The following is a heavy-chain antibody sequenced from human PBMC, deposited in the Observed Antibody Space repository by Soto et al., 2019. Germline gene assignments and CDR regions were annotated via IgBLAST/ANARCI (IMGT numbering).Heavy chain of an antibody. Sequence: PGESLKISCKGSGYSFTSYWIGWVRQMPGKGLEWMGIIYPGDSDTRYSPSFQGQVTISADKSISTAYLQWSSLKASDTAMYYCARSTALGYVARIGYYYYAMDVWGQGTTVTGSS. CDR3: ARSTALGYVARIGYYYYAMDV. CDR2: IYPGDSDT. V-gene: IGHV5-51*01. D-gene: IGHD2-15*01. J-gene: IGHJ6*02. CDR1: GYSFTSYW.